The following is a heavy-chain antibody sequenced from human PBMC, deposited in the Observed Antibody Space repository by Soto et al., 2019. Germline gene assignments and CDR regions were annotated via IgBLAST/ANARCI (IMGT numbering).Heavy chain of an antibody. Sequence: QVQLQESGPGLVKPSETLSLTCTVSGLSVTSDSYWSWIRQAPGKGLEWIGYAYYGGGTRYNPSLKSRLTISVDTSNNQFSLSLSSVTPTDTAVYYCARDLCQVNTPAHNYFDFWGQGSLVTVSS. D-gene: IGHD2-15*01. V-gene: IGHV4-61*01. J-gene: IGHJ4*02. CDR2: AYYGGGT. CDR1: GLSVTSDSY. CDR3: ARDLCQVNTPAHNYFDF.